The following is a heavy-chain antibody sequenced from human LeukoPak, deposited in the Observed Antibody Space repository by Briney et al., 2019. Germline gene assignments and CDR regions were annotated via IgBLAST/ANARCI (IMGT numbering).Heavy chain of an antibody. CDR1: GYTFTGYY. CDR3: ARDGVGYYDSSGYYYFQH. V-gene: IGHV1-2*02. CDR2: INPNSGGT. Sequence: ASVKVSCKASGYTFTGYYMHWVRQAPGQGLEWMGWINPNSGGTNYAQKFQGKVTMTRDTSISTAYMELSRLRSDDTAVYYCARDGVGYYDSSGYYYFQHWGQGTLVTVSS. D-gene: IGHD3-22*01. J-gene: IGHJ1*01.